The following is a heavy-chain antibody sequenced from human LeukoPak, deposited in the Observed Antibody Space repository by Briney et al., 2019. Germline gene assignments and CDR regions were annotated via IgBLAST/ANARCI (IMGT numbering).Heavy chain of an antibody. Sequence: GASVKVSCTASVYTFTGYYMHWVRPAPGQGLEWMGWINPNSGGTNYAQKFQGRVTMTRDTSISTAYMGLSRLRSDDTGVYYCARDGDAGAFDIWGQGTMVTVSS. D-gene: IGHD7-27*01. CDR2: INPNSGGT. CDR3: ARDGDAGAFDI. J-gene: IGHJ3*02. V-gene: IGHV1-2*02. CDR1: VYTFTGYY.